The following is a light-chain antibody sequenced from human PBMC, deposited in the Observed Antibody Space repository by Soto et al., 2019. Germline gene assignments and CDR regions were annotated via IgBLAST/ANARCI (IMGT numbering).Light chain of an antibody. J-gene: IGKJ1*01. V-gene: IGKV1-5*03. CDR2: KAS. CDR3: QQYNSYST. CDR1: QSISSW. Sequence: EIQMTQSPSTLSASVGDRVTITCRASQSISSWLAWYQQKPGKAPKLLIYKASSLESGVPSRFSGSGSGTEFTLTISSLQPDDFATHYCQQYNSYSTFGQGTKVEIQ.